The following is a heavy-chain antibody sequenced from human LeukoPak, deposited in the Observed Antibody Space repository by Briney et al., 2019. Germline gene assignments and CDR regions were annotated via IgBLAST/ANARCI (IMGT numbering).Heavy chain of an antibody. CDR1: GYTFTSYD. J-gene: IGHJ6*03. CDR3: ARGSNNSSSWYVPFAYYYYYMDV. D-gene: IGHD6-13*01. CDR2: MNPNSGNT. Sequence: ASVKVSCKASGYTFTSYDINWVRQATGQGLEWMGWMNPNSGNTGYAQKFQGRVTMTRNTSISTAYMELSSLRSEDTAVYYCARGSNNSSSWYVPFAYYYYYMDVWGKGTTVTVSS. V-gene: IGHV1-8*01.